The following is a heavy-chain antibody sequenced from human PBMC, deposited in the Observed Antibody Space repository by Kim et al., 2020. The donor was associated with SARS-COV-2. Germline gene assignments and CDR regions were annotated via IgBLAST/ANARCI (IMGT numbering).Heavy chain of an antibody. V-gene: IGHV3-30*03. CDR3: ASYGSGSYYNFLDYYYGMDV. J-gene: IGHJ6*02. CDR1: GFTFSSYG. D-gene: IGHD3-10*01. Sequence: GGSLRLSCAASGFTFSSYGMHWVRQAPGEGLEWVAVISYDGSNIYYADSVKGRFTISRDNAKNTLYLQMNSLRAEDTAVYYCASYGSGSYYNFLDYYYGMDVWGRGTTVTVSS. CDR2: ISYDGSNI.